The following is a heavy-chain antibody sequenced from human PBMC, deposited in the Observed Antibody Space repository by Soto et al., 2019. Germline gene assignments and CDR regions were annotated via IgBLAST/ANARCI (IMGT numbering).Heavy chain of an antibody. CDR2: ISGSGTAT. J-gene: IGHJ3*01. Sequence: EVKLLESGGGLVQPGGSMRLSCEASGFPFWTYSMSWVRQAPRKGLEWVSGISGSGTATYYTDSVKGRFTVSRDNSKYTLFLQMNTLRVEDTAVYYCAKTRLYDNNDYHREGFDVWGPGRAVTVSS. D-gene: IGHD3-22*01. CDR3: AKTRLYDNNDYHREGFDV. V-gene: IGHV3-23*01. CDR1: GFPFWTYS.